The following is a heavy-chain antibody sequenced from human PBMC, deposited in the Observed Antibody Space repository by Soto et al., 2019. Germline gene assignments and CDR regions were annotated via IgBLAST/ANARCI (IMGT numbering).Heavy chain of an antibody. V-gene: IGHV1-18*04. CDR2: ISAYNGNT. CDR3: ARDYLPVHHQSGGDDTPLAY. J-gene: IGHJ4*01. Sequence: ASVKVSCKASGYTFTSYGISWVRQAPGQGLEWMGWISAYNGNTNYAQKLQGRVTMTTDTSTSTAYMELRSLRSDDTAVYYCARDYLPVHHQSGGDDTPLAYRGHVTIVTVSA. D-gene: IGHD2-21*02. CDR1: GYTFTSYG.